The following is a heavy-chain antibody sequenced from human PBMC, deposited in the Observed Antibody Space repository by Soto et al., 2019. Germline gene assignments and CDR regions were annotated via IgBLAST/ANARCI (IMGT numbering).Heavy chain of an antibody. V-gene: IGHV1-69*13. D-gene: IGHD6-19*01. CDR3: ARDDVVAGTASNYYYYGMDV. CDR2: TIPIFGTA. Sequence: ASVKVSCKASGGTFSSYAISWVRQAPGQGLEWMGGTIPIFGTANYAQKFQGRVTITADESTSTAYMELSSLRSEDTAVYYCARDDVVAGTASNYYYYGMDVWGQGTTVTVSS. J-gene: IGHJ6*02. CDR1: GGTFSSYA.